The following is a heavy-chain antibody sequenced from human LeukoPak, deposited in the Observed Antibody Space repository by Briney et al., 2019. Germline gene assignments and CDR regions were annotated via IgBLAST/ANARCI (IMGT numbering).Heavy chain of an antibody. CDR2: INHSGST. CDR3: ARGQVVVVPAAIPYFDY. V-gene: IGHV4-34*01. CDR1: GGSFSGYY. Sequence: PSETLSLTCAVYGGSFSGYYWSWIRQPPGKGLEWIGEINHSGSTNYNPSLKSRVTISVDTSKNQFSLKLSSVTAADTAVYYCARGQVVVVPAAIPYFDYWGQGTLVTVSS. D-gene: IGHD2-2*02. J-gene: IGHJ4*02.